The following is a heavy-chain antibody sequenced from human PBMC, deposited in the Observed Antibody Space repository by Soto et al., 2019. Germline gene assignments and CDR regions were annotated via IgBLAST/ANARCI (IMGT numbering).Heavy chain of an antibody. CDR2: LSGSGGST. Sequence: GGSLRLSCASSGFSFLTYCMGWVRQDPGKGLEWVSSLSGSGGSTNYADSVKGRFTISRDNSKNTLYLQMNSLRVEDTATYYCAGALENPYFYYGLNVWGQGTTVNVSS. V-gene: IGHV3-23*01. D-gene: IGHD1-1*01. CDR1: GFSFLTYC. CDR3: AGALENPYFYYGLNV. J-gene: IGHJ6*02.